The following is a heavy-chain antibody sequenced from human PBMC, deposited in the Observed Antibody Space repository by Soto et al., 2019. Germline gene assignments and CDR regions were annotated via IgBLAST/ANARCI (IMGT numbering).Heavy chain of an antibody. V-gene: IGHV4-59*01. J-gene: IGHJ4*02. CDR1: GGYISSYY. CDR2: IYYSGST. D-gene: IGHD6-19*01. Sequence: PSETLSLTCTVSGGYISSYYWSWIRQPPGKGLEWIGYIYYSGSTNYNPSLKSRVTISVDTSKNQFSLKLSSVTAADTAAYYCARYAEVAGNDYWGQGTLVTVSS. CDR3: ARYAEVAGNDY.